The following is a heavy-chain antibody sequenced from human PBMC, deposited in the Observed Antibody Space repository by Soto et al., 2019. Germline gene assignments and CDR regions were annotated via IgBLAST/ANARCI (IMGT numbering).Heavy chain of an antibody. CDR1: GFTFSSYA. J-gene: IGHJ5*02. Sequence: GGSLRLSCAASGFTFSSYAMSWVRQAPGKGPEWVSAISGSGGSTYYADSVKGRFTISRDNSKNTLYLQMNSLRAEDTAVYYCALSMVRGPNWFDPWGQGTLVTVSS. CDR2: ISGSGGST. CDR3: ALSMVRGPNWFDP. V-gene: IGHV3-23*01. D-gene: IGHD3-10*01.